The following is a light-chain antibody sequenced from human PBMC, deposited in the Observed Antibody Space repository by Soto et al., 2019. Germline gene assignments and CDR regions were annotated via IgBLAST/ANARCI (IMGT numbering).Light chain of an antibody. Sequence: EIVMTQSPAFLSVSPGERVILSCRASQSGFSNLAWYQPKPGQAPRLLIYSASARVTGIPARFSGSGSGTEFTLTISSLQSEYFAVYYCQQYHNWPPLTFGGGTKVEIK. CDR3: QQYHNWPPLT. CDR1: QSGFSN. J-gene: IGKJ4*01. CDR2: SAS. V-gene: IGKV3-15*01.